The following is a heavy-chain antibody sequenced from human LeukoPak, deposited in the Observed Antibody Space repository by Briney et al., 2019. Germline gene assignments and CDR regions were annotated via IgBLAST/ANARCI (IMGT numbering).Heavy chain of an antibody. D-gene: IGHD3-3*01. Sequence: SETLSLTCTVSGGSISSYYWSWIRQPPGKGLEWIGYIYYSGSTNYNPSLKSRVTISVDTSKNQFSLKLSSVTAADTAVYYCAGVFEDFLGAFDIWGQGTMVTVSS. CDR1: GGSISSYY. V-gene: IGHV4-59*01. CDR3: AGVFEDFLGAFDI. J-gene: IGHJ3*02. CDR2: IYYSGST.